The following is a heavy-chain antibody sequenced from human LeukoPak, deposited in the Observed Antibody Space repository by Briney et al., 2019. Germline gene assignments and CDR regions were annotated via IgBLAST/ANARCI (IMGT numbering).Heavy chain of an antibody. Sequence: GESLKISCKGSGYSFTSYWIDWVRQMPGKGLEWMGIIEPGDSDTRYSPSFQGQVTISADKSISTAYLQWNSLKASDTAMYYCARRYCSGGSCYYFDYWGQGTLVTVCS. V-gene: IGHV5-51*01. CDR2: IEPGDSDT. CDR1: GYSFTSYW. CDR3: ARRYCSGGSCYYFDY. D-gene: IGHD2-15*01. J-gene: IGHJ4*02.